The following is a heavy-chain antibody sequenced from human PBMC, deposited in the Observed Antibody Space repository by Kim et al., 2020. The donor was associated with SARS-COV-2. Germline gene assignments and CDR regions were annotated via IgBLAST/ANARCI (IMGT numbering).Heavy chain of an antibody. V-gene: IGHV4-4*02. CDR3: ARDTVTTGFDV. D-gene: IGHD4-17*01. CDR1: GVSVGTNNW. CDR2: IFHSGKT. J-gene: IGHJ4*02. Sequence: SETLSLTCAVSGVSVGTNNWWSWVRQSPGKGLEWIGEIFHSGKTNYNLSLKSRVTLSVDKSKNHFSLKLTSLTAADTGIYYCARDTVTTGFDVWGQGTLVTVSS.